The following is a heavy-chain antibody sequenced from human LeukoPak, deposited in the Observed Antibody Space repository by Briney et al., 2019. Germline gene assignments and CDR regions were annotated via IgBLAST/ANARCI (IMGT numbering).Heavy chain of an antibody. D-gene: IGHD1-1*01. CDR1: GXTFSSYA. J-gene: IGHJ4*02. Sequence: GGSLRLSCAVSGXTFSSYAMHWVRQAPGKGLEWVAVISYDGSNKYYADSVKGRFTISRDNSKNTLYLQMNSLRAEDTAVYYCARASNWNDADFEYWGQGTLVTVSS. CDR3: ARASNWNDADFEY. CDR2: ISYDGSNK. V-gene: IGHV3-30-3*01.